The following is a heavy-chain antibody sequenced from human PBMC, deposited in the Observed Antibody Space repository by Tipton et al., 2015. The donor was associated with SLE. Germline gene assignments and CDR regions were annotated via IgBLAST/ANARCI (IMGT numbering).Heavy chain of an antibody. D-gene: IGHD3-3*01. Sequence: TLSLTCTVSGGSISSSSYYWGWIRQPPGKGLVWIGTIYYSGTTYYNPSLKSRVTISLDTSKNQLSLKLSSVTAADTAVYYCARAGVDRDFWSGYYSRTFDPWGQGTLVTVSS. CDR3: ARAGVDRDFWSGYYSRTFDP. CDR1: GGSISSSSYY. V-gene: IGHV4-39*07. CDR2: IYYSGTT. J-gene: IGHJ5*02.